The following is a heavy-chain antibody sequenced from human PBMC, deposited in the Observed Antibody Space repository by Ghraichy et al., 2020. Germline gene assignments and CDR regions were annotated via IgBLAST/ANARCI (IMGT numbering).Heavy chain of an antibody. J-gene: IGHJ4*02. V-gene: IGHV3-21*01. CDR2: ISSSSSYI. CDR3: ARDEITGTRLFDY. Sequence: GGSLRLSCAASGFTFSSYSMNWVRQAPGRGREWVSSISSSSSYIYYADSVKGRFTISRDNAKNSLYLQMNSLRAEDTAVYYCARDEITGTRLFDYWGQGTLVTVSS. CDR1: GFTFSSYS. D-gene: IGHD1-7*01.